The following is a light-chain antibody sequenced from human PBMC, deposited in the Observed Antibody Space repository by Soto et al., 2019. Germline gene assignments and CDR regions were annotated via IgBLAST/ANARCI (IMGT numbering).Light chain of an antibody. J-gene: IGLJ3*02. V-gene: IGLV2-23*02. CDR2: EVT. Sequence: QSALTQPASVSGSPGQSITMSCTGTSSDVGSHDLVSWYQQYPGKVPKLMIYEVTKRPSGVSNRFSGSKSDNTASLTISGLQAEDEGDYYCCSDAGSSTWVFGGGTQLTVL. CDR1: SSDVGSHDL. CDR3: CSDAGSSTWV.